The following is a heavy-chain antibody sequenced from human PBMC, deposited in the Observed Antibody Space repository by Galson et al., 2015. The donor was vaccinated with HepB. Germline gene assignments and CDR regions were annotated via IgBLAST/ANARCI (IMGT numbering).Heavy chain of an antibody. CDR1: GFHFNTFA. V-gene: IGHV3-30*01. D-gene: IGHD3-16*02. J-gene: IGHJ4*02. CDR3: AKDMTRFGYLSLIDN. CDR2: ISYDGVNT. Sequence: SLRLSCAASGFHFNTFAFHWVRQAPGRGLEWVALISYDGVNTYYADSVKGRFTISRDNSNNTSYLQMNSLTTEDTAVYYCAKDMTRFGYLSLIDNWGQGTLVTVSS.